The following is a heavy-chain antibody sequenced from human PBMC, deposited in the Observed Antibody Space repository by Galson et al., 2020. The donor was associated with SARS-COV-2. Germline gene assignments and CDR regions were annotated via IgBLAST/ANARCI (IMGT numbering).Heavy chain of an antibody. CDR3: AKGRYIVVVPAALPFH. J-gene: IGHJ4*02. CDR2: ISGSGGST. D-gene: IGHD2-2*01. CDR1: GFTFSSSA. Sequence: GESLKISCAASGFTFSSSAMSWVRQAPGKGLEWVSAISGSGGSTYYADSVKGRFTISRDNSKNTLYLQMNSLRAEDTAVYYCAKGRYIVVVPAALPFHWGQGTLVTVSS. V-gene: IGHV3-23*01.